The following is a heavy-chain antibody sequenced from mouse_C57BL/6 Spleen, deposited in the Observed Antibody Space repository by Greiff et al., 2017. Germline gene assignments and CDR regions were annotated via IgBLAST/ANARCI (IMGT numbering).Heavy chain of an antibody. J-gene: IGHJ1*03. V-gene: IGHV5-17*01. CDR3: ARRTWGYDGYFDV. CDR1: GFTFSDYG. CDR2: ISSGSSTI. D-gene: IGHD2-2*01. Sequence: EVKLQESGGGLVKPGGSLKLSCAASGFTFSDYGMHWVRQAPEEGLEWVAYISSGSSTIYYADTVKGRFTISRDNAENTLFLQMTSLRSEDTAMYYCARRTWGYDGYFDVWGTGTTVTVSS.